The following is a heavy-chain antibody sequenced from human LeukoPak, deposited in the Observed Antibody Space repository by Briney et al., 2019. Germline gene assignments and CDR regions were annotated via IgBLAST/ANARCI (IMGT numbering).Heavy chain of an antibody. Sequence: GGSLRLSSAASGFHFSSYNMNWVRQAPGKGLEWISYISFSSSTMYYADSVKGRFTVSRDNADNSLYLQMNSLRVEDTAVYYCAREFPPDYWGLGTLVTVSS. CDR3: AREFPPDY. CDR1: GFHFSSYN. V-gene: IGHV3-48*04. CDR2: ISFSSSTM. J-gene: IGHJ4*02.